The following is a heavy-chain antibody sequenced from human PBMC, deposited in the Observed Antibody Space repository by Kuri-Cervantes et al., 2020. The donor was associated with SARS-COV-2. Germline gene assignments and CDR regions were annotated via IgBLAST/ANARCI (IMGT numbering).Heavy chain of an antibody. CDR2: IIPMFGTA. CDR1: ETTFPNYD. Sequence: SVKVSCKTPETTFPNYDINWVRQAPGQGLEWMGGIIPMFGTADYAQEFQGRVTITADESTSTVYMELTSLRSDDTAMYYCARDCSGTDCNVIVYALSDWGQGTLVTVSS. J-gene: IGHJ4*02. V-gene: IGHV1-69*13. D-gene: IGHD2-8*01. CDR3: ARDCSGTDCNVIVYALSD.